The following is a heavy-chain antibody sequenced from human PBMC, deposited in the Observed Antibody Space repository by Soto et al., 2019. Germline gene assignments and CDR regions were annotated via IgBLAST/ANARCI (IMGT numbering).Heavy chain of an antibody. J-gene: IGHJ6*03. D-gene: IGHD6-6*01. Sequence: GASVKVSCKASGYTFTNYGITWVRQAPGQGLEWMGGIGAYNGNTHYTQRLQGRVTMTTDTSTSTAYMELRGLRSDDTAVYYCARLRQLVGYFCYFKYVSGKGTTDIVYS. CDR3: ARLRQLVGYFCYFKYV. V-gene: IGHV1-18*01. CDR1: GYTFTNYG. CDR2: IGAYNGNT.